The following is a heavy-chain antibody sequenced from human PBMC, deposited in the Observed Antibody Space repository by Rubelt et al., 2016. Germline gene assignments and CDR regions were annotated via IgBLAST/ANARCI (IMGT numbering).Heavy chain of an antibody. CDR3: ARCERSGGSCYFDI. CDR2: ISDTSKYI. D-gene: IGHD2-15*01. J-gene: IGHJ3*02. Sequence: VRQAPGKGLEWVSSISDTSKYIIHADSVGGRFTISRDDAKNSLFLPMNSLRAEDTAVYYCARCERSGGSCYFDIWGQGTMVTVSS. V-gene: IGHV3-21*06.